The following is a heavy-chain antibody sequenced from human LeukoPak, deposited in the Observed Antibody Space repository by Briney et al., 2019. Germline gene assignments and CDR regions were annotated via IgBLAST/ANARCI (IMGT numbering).Heavy chain of an antibody. CDR3: ARTNSSGWLADYYYYYGMDV. J-gene: IGHJ6*02. D-gene: IGHD6-19*01. CDR1: GFTFSSYS. Sequence: GGSLRLSCAASGFTFSSYSMNWVRQAPGKGLEWVSSISSSSSYIYYADSVKGRFTISRDNAKNSLCLQMNSLRAEDTAVYYCARTNSSGWLADYYYYYGMDVWGQGTTVTVSS. V-gene: IGHV3-21*01. CDR2: ISSSSSYI.